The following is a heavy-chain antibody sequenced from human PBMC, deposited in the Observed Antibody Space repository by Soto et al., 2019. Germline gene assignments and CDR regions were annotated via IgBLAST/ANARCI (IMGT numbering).Heavy chain of an antibody. CDR2: IIPIFGTA. J-gene: IGHJ6*02. CDR3: ARGESIAARPTPTRPYYGMDV. V-gene: IGHV1-69*13. CDR1: GGTFSSYA. Sequence: ASVKVSCKASGGTFSSYAISWVRQAPGQGLEWMGGIIPIFGTANYAQKFQGRVTITADESTSTAYMELSSLRSEDTAVYYCARGESIAARPTPTRPYYGMDVWGQGTRVTVSS. D-gene: IGHD6-6*01.